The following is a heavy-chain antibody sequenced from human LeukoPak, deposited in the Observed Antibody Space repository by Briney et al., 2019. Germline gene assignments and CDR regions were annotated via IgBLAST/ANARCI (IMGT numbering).Heavy chain of an antibody. CDR3: ARWRTTYLDY. D-gene: IGHD1/OR15-1a*01. CDR2: INPSGGST. Sequence: ASVKVSCKASGYTFTNYYIHWVRQAPGQGLEWMGIINPSGGSTNYAQKFQGRVTMTTDTSTITVYMEVSSLRSEDTAVYYCARWRTTYLDYWGQGTLVTVSS. J-gene: IGHJ4*02. CDR1: GYTFTNYY. V-gene: IGHV1-46*01.